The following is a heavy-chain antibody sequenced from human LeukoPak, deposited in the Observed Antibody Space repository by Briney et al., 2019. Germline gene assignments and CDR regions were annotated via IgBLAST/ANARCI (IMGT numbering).Heavy chain of an antibody. Sequence: GGSLRLSCAASGFTFSSYEMNWVRQAPGKGLEWVSYISSSGSTIYYADSVKGRFTISRDNAKNSLYLQMNSLRAEDTAVYYCARGYCSSTSCHNPTDYWGQGTLVTVSS. V-gene: IGHV3-48*03. J-gene: IGHJ4*02. D-gene: IGHD2-2*02. CDR2: ISSSGSTI. CDR3: ARGYCSSTSCHNPTDY. CDR1: GFTFSSYE.